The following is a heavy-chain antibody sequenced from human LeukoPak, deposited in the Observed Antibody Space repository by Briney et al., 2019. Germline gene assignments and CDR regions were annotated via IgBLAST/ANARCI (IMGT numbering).Heavy chain of an antibody. V-gene: IGHV4-59*01. CDR2: IYYSGST. CDR1: GGSIRSYY. Sequence: PSETLSLTCTVSGGSIRSYYWSWIRQPPGKGLEWIGYIYYSGSTNYNPSLKSRVTISVDTSKNQFSLKLSSVTAADTAVYYCARAYSGHGQIDYWGQGTLVTVSS. D-gene: IGHD5-12*01. CDR3: ARAYSGHGQIDY. J-gene: IGHJ4*02.